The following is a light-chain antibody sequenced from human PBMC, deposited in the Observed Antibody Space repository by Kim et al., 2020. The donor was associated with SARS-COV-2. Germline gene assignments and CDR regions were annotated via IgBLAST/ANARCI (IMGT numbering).Light chain of an antibody. Sequence: DIQMTQSLSSLSASVGDRVTITCRASQSISSYLDWYQQKPGKAPKLLIYAASSLQRGVPSRFSGSGSGTDFTLTISSLQPEDFATYYCQQNYSTPVTFGQGTKVDIK. CDR2: AAS. CDR1: QSISSY. J-gene: IGKJ1*01. CDR3: QQNYSTPVT. V-gene: IGKV1-39*01.